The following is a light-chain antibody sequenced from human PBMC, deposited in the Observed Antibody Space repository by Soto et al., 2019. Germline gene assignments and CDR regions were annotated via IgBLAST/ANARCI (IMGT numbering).Light chain of an antibody. Sequence: EIVLTQSPATLSLSPGERATLSCRASQSLSSNFLAWYQQKPGQPPRLLIYYSSTRATGFPVRFSGSGSATDFTLTIIRLEPEDLAVYYCQQYDISPWTFGQGTKVEIK. CDR1: QSLSSNF. CDR3: QQYDISPWT. V-gene: IGKV3-20*01. CDR2: YSS. J-gene: IGKJ1*01.